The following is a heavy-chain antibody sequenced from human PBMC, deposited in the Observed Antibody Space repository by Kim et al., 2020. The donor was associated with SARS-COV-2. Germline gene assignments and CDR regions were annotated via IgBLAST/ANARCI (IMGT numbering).Heavy chain of an antibody. CDR3: AREGRTKYYYYGMDV. J-gene: IGHJ6*02. CDR1: GGSVSSGSYY. D-gene: IGHD1-7*01. CDR2: IYYSGST. V-gene: IGHV4-61*01. Sequence: SETLSLTCTVSGGSVSSGSYYWSWIRQPPGKGLEWIGYIYYSGSTNYNPSLKSRVTISVDTSKNQFSLKLSSVTAADTAVYYCAREGRTKYYYYGMDVWGQGTTVTVSS.